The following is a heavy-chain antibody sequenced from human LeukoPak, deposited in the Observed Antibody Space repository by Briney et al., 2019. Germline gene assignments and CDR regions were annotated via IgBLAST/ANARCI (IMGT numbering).Heavy chain of an antibody. J-gene: IGHJ4*02. CDR2: INHSGST. CDR3: ARGGERGYCGSTSCRNWYNY. Sequence: PSETLSLTCAVYGGSFSGYYWSWIRQPPGKGLEWIGEINHSGSTNYNPSLKSRVTTSVDTSKNQFSLKLSSVTAADTAVYYCARGGERGYCGSTSCRNWYNYWGQGTLVTVSS. CDR1: GGSFSGYY. D-gene: IGHD2-2*01. V-gene: IGHV4-34*01.